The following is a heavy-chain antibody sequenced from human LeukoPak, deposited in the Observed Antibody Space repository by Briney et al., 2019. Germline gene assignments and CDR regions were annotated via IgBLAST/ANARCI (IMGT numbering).Heavy chain of an antibody. CDR3: ARLSYYDSSGYYYTDAFDI. V-gene: IGHV4-59*01. CDR2: IYYSGST. Sequence: SETLSLTCTVSGGSISSYYWSWIRQPPGKGLEWIGYIYYSGSTNYNPSLKSRVTISVDTSKNQFSLKLSSVTAADTAVYHCARLSYYDSSGYYYTDAFDIWGQGTMVTVSS. J-gene: IGHJ3*02. D-gene: IGHD3-22*01. CDR1: GGSISSYY.